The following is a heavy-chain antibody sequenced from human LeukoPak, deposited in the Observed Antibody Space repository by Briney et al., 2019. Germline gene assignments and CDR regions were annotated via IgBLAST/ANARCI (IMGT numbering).Heavy chain of an antibody. CDR2: ISYDGSNK. D-gene: IGHD2-2*01. CDR1: GITFSSYA. Sequence: PGGSLRLSCAASGITFSSYAMHWVRQAPGKGLEWVAVISYDGSNKYYADSVKGRFTISRDNSKNTLYPQMNSLRAEDTAVYYCARVMGRYCSSTSCYVDYWGQGTLVTVSS. CDR3: ARVMGRYCSSTSCYVDY. J-gene: IGHJ4*02. V-gene: IGHV3-30*04.